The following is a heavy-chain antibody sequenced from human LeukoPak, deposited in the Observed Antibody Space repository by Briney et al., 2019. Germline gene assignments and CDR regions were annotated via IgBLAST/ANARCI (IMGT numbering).Heavy chain of an antibody. CDR2: IIPILGIA. CDR3: AREGGGNWFDP. D-gene: IGHD3-16*01. V-gene: IGHV1-69*04. J-gene: IGHJ5*02. CDR1: GYTFTSYY. Sequence: SVKVSCKASGYTFTSYYMHWVRQAPGQGLEWMGRIIPILGIANYAQKFQGRVTITADKSTSTAYMELSSLRSEDTAVYYCAREGGGNWFDPWGQGTLVTVSS.